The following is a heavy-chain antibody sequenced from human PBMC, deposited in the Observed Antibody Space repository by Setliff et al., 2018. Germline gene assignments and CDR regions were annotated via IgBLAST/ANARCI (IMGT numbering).Heavy chain of an antibody. D-gene: IGHD6-6*01. CDR1: GGSVNSHY. CDR3: ARGRNVAARLLDS. V-gene: IGHV4-59*02. J-gene: IGHJ4*02. CDR2: IFYSGDT. Sequence: SETLSLTCTVSGGSVNSHYWSWIRQPPGKGLEWIGFIFYSGDTKSNPSLKSRVTMSVDTSKNQFSLRLTSVTAADTAVYYCARGRNVAARLLDSWGQGTLVTVSS.